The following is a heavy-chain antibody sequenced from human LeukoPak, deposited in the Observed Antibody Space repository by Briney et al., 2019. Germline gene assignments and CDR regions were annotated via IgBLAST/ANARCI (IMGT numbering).Heavy chain of an antibody. CDR1: GFTFSDYH. CDR3: ARDFPNYDILTGYSYYYYGMDV. J-gene: IGHJ6*04. D-gene: IGHD3-9*01. Sequence: GGSLRLPCAASGFTFSDYHMSWIRQAPGKGLEWVSYISSSSSYTNYADSVKGRFTISRDNAKNSLYLQMNSLRAEDTAVYYCARDFPNYDILTGYSYYYYGMDVWGKGTTVTVSP. CDR2: ISSSSSYT. V-gene: IGHV3-11*06.